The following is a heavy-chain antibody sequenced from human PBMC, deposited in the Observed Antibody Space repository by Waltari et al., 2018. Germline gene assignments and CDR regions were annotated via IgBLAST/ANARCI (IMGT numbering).Heavy chain of an antibody. J-gene: IGHJ3*01. CDR2: VYHSCAT. Sequence: QVKLQESGPGLVRPSETLSLTCLVSDQSIKSGFYWGWLRLPPGKGLEWIGSVYHSCATYDNPSLSSRVTISVDTSKNQVFLRLASVTAADTGMYYCARDHSTSWSHDAYDVWGPGTMVTVAS. CDR1: DQSIKSGFY. D-gene: IGHD2-2*01. V-gene: IGHV4-38-2*02. CDR3: ARDHSTSWSHDAYDV.